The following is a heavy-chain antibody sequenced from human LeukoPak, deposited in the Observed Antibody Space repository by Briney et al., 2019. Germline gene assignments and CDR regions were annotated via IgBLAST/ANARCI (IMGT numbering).Heavy chain of an antibody. CDR2: IKQDGSEK. Sequence: GGSLRLSCAASGFTSSSYWMSWVRQAPGKGLEWVANIKQDGSEKYYVDSVKGRFTISRDNAKNSLYLQMNSLRAEDTAVYYCARTTEIYGMDVWGQGTTVTVSS. D-gene: IGHD4-4*01. CDR1: GFTSSSYW. CDR3: ARTTEIYGMDV. V-gene: IGHV3-7*01. J-gene: IGHJ6*02.